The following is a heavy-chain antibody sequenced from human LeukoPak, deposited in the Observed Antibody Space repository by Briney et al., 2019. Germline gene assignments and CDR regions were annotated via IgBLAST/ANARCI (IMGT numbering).Heavy chain of an antibody. D-gene: IGHD2-8*01. CDR1: GGSISSGGYS. V-gene: IGHV4-30-2*01. CDR3: ARASYNGVPFDP. Sequence: PSETLSLTCAVSGGSISSGGYSWSWIRQPPGKGLEWIGYIYHSGSTYYNPSLKSRVTISVDRSKNQFSLKLSSVTAADTAVYYCARASYNGVPFDPWGQGTLVTVSS. J-gene: IGHJ5*02. CDR2: IYHSGST.